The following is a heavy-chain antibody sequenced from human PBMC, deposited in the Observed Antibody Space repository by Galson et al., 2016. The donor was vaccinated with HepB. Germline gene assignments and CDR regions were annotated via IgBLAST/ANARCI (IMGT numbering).Heavy chain of an antibody. V-gene: IGHV2-5*01. J-gene: IGHJ4*02. CDR1: AFSLSTPGVA. Sequence: PALVKPTQTLTLTCTFYAFSLSTPGVAVGWIRQPPGKALEWLALIYWHDDKRYSSSLRSRLTLTKDTSKHQVVLTMTNMDPVDTATSYCAHLDSTMTTGFFDYWGQGALVTVSS. D-gene: IGHD1-1*01. CDR2: IYWHDDK. CDR3: AHLDSTMTTGFFDY.